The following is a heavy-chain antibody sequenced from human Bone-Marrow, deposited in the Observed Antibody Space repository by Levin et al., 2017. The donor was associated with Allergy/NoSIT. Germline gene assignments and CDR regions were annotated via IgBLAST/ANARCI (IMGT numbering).Heavy chain of an antibody. CDR3: AKNLEQQLAY. D-gene: IGHD6-13*01. J-gene: IGHJ4*02. V-gene: IGHV3-30*18. CDR2: ISYDGSNK. CDR1: GFTFSSYG. Sequence: PGGSLRLSCAASGFTFSSYGMHWVRQAPGKGLEWVAVISYDGSNKYYADSVKGRFTISRDNSKNTLYLQMNSLRAEDTAVYYCAKNLEQQLAYWGQGTLVTVSS.